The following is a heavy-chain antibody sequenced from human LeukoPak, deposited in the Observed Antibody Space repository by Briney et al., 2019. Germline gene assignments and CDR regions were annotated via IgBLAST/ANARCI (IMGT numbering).Heavy chain of an antibody. V-gene: IGHV3-30-3*01. CDR1: GFTFSSYA. Sequence: PGRSLRLSCAASGFTFSSYAMHWVRQAPGKGLEWVAVISYDGSNKYYADSVKGRFTISRDNSKNTLYLQMNSLRAEDTAVYYCARDDGSGAFDYWGPGTLVTVSS. CDR2: ISYDGSNK. J-gene: IGHJ4*02. CDR3: ARDDGSGAFDY. D-gene: IGHD6-19*01.